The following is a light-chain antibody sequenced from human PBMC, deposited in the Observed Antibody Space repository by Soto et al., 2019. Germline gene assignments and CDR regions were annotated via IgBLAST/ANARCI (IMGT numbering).Light chain of an antibody. CDR1: SSDVGSYNL. CDR3: CSYAGSSTYV. Sequence: QSVLTQPASVSGSPGQWITISCTGTSSDVGSYNLVSWYQQHPGKAPKLMIYDVSNRPSGVSNRFSGSKSGNTASLTISGLQDEDDADYYCCSYAGSSTYVFGTGTKLTVL. CDR2: DVS. J-gene: IGLJ1*01. V-gene: IGLV2-23*02.